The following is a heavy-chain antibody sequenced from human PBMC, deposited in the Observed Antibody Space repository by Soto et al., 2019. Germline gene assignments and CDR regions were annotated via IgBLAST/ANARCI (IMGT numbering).Heavy chain of an antibody. Sequence: QVQLQESGPGLVKPSQTLSLTCTVSGGSISSGDYYWSWIRQPPGKGLEWIGFIYYSGSTYYNPSLKSRXXIXVXXSKNQFSLKLSSVTAADTAVYYCARDAFSGYYPPAWGQGTLVTVSS. V-gene: IGHV4-30-4*01. D-gene: IGHD3-22*01. CDR2: IYYSGST. CDR3: ARDAFSGYYPPA. J-gene: IGHJ5*02. CDR1: GGSISSGDYY.